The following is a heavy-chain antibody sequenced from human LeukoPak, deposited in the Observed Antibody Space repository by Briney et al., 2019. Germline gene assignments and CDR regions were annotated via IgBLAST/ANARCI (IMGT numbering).Heavy chain of an antibody. CDR2: ILAGGGSK. J-gene: IGHJ4*02. D-gene: IGHD5-12*01. CDR3: ARGSGYSGYDLDY. CDR1: GFTFSNFA. V-gene: IGHV3-23*01. Sequence: GGSLRLSCAASGFTFSNFAMAWVRQTPGKGLEWVSGILAGGGSKYYADSVRGRFTISRDNSKNTLYLQMNSLRAEDTAVYYCARGSGYSGYDLDYWGQGTLVTVSS.